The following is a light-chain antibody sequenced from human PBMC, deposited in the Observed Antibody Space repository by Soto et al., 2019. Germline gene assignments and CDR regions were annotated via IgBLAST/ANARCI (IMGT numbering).Light chain of an antibody. Sequence: EIVMTQSPATLSVSPVERATLSCRASQSVSSNLAWYQRRPGQAPSLLIYGSSTRDTGVPPRFSGSASGTEFTLTISSLQSEDFGVYYCQQYNDWPRTFGQGKRLEIK. CDR3: QQYNDWPRT. CDR1: QSVSSN. J-gene: IGKJ5*01. CDR2: GSS. V-gene: IGKV3-15*01.